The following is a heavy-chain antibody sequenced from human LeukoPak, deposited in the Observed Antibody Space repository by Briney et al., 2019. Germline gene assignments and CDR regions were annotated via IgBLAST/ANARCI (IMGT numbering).Heavy chain of an antibody. CDR2: IRGSGGST. CDR1: GFTFSSYA. J-gene: IGHJ4*02. CDR3: AKGDSGSYYKDPYYFDY. Sequence: GGSLRLSCAASGFTFSSYAMSWVRQAPGKGLEWVSAIRGSGGSTYYADSVKGRFTISRDNSKNTLYLQMNSLRAEDTAVYYCAKGDSGSYYKDPYYFDYWGQGTLVTVSS. D-gene: IGHD1-26*01. V-gene: IGHV3-23*01.